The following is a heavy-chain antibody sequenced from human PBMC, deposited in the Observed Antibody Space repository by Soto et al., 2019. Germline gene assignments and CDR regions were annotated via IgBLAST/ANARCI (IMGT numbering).Heavy chain of an antibody. Sequence: PSETLSLTCTVSGGSISSSSYYWGWIRQPPGKGLEWIGSIYYSGSTYYNPSLKSRVTISVDTSKNQFSLKLSSVTAADTAVYYCARHIGSSPNWFDPWGKGTLVTVST. D-gene: IGHD6-6*01. CDR2: IYYSGST. CDR3: ARHIGSSPNWFDP. CDR1: GGSISSSSYY. J-gene: IGHJ5*02. V-gene: IGHV4-39*01.